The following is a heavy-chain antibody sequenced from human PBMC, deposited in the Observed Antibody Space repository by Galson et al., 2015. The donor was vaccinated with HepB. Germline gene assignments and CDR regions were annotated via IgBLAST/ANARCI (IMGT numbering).Heavy chain of an antibody. CDR1: GFTFSDYY. CDR2: ISSSSSYT. V-gene: IGHV3-11*06. CDR3: ARDLRSADWLLEVPYYYYGMDV. D-gene: IGHD3-9*01. Sequence: LRLSCAASGFTFSDYYMSWIRQAPGKGLEWVSYISSSSSYTNYADSVKGRFTISRDNAKNSLYLQMNSLRAEDTAVYYCARDLRSADWLLEVPYYYYGMDVWGQGTTVTVSS. J-gene: IGHJ6*02.